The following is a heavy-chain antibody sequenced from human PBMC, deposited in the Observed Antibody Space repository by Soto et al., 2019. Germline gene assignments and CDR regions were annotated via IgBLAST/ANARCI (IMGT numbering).Heavy chain of an antibody. CDR2: ISGSGGST. CDR1: GFTFSSYA. V-gene: IGHV3-23*01. J-gene: IGHJ3*02. CDR3: AKENRAIAAAGPHDAFDI. D-gene: IGHD6-13*01. Sequence: GGSLRLSCAASGFTFSSYAMSWVRQAPGKGLEWVSAISGSGGSTYYADSVKGRFTISRDNSKNTLYLQMNSLRAEDTAVYYCAKENRAIAAAGPHDAFDIWGQGTMVTVSS.